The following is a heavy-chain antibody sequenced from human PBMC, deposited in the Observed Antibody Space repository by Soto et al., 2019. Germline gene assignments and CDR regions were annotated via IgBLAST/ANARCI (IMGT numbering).Heavy chain of an antibody. CDR3: ARGIATTEMDV. J-gene: IGHJ6*02. V-gene: IGHV4-59*01. CDR2: IYYSGYT. CDR1: GGSMNSYY. D-gene: IGHD6-13*01. Sequence: QVQLQESGPGLVKPSETLSLTCTVSGGSMNSYYLSWIRQPPGKGLEWIGYIYYSGYTNYNPSLKSRVTISVDTSKNQFSLKLSSVTAADTAVDYCARGIATTEMDVWGQGTTVTVSS.